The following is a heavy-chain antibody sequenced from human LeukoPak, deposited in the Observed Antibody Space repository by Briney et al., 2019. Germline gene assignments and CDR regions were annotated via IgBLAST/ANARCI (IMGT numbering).Heavy chain of an antibody. CDR2: INWNGGST. CDR3: AKELGRDGYSPDAFDI. D-gene: IGHD5-24*01. V-gene: IGHV3-20*01. J-gene: IGHJ3*02. CDR1: GFTFDDHG. Sequence: PGGSLRLSCAASGFTFDDHGMSWVRQAPGKGLEWVSGINWNGGSTGYADSVKGRFTISRDNAKNSLYLQMNSLRAEDTALYHCAKELGRDGYSPDAFDIWGQGTMVTVSS.